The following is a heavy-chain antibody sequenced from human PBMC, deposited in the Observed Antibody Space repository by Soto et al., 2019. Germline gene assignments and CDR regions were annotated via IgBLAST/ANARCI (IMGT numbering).Heavy chain of an antibody. CDR2: ISSSGSTI. CDR3: ARRYYFDSSGYQN. V-gene: IGHV3-48*03. CDR1: GFTFSSYE. J-gene: IGHJ4*02. D-gene: IGHD3-22*01. Sequence: GGSLRLSCAASGFTFSSYEMNWVRQAPGKGLEWVSYISSSGSTIYYADSVKGRFTISRDNAKNSLYLQMNSLRAEDTAVYYCARRYYFDSSGYQNRGQGTLFTVSS.